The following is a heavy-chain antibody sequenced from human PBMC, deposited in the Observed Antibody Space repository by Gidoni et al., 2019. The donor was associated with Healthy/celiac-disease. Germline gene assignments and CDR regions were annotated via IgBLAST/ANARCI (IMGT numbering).Heavy chain of an antibody. CDR3: TREGAGYCSGGSCYHFDY. V-gene: IGHV3-49*03. J-gene: IGHJ4*02. D-gene: IGHD2-15*01. Sequence: EVQLVESGGGLVQPGRSLRLSCTASGFTFGDSAMSWFRQAPGKGLEWVGFIRSKAYGGTTEYAASVKGRFTISRDDSKSIAYLQMNSLKTEDTAVYYCTREGAGYCSGGSCYHFDYWGQGTLVTVSS. CDR2: IRSKAYGGTT. CDR1: GFTFGDSA.